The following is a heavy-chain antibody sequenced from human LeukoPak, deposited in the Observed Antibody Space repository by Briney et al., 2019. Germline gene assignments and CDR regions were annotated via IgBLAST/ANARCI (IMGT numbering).Heavy chain of an antibody. CDR1: GFTVSNNY. CDR2: IYSGGST. V-gene: IGHV3-53*01. CDR3: ATATAGNDY. J-gene: IGHJ4*02. Sequence: GGSLRLSCAASGFTVSNNYISWVRQAPGKGLEWVSIIYSGGSTYYADSVKGRFTISRDNSKNTLHLQMNSLRAEDTAVYYCATATAGNDYWGQGTLVTVSS. D-gene: IGHD4-17*01.